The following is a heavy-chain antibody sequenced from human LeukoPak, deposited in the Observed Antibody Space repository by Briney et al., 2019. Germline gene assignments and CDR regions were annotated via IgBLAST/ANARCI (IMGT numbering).Heavy chain of an antibody. CDR2: ISGSGGST. CDR3: AKDSGSPLGYYYYYYMDV. D-gene: IGHD1-26*01. J-gene: IGHJ6*03. Sequence: GGSLRLSCAASGFTFSSYAMSWVRQAPGKGLEWVSAISGSGGSTYYADSVKGRFTISRDNSKNTLYLQMNSLRAEDTAVYYCAKDSGSPLGYYYYYYMDVWGKGTTVTVSS. CDR1: GFTFSSYA. V-gene: IGHV3-23*01.